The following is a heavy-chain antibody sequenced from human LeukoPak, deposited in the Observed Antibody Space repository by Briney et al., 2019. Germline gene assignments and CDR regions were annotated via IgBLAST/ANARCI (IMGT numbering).Heavy chain of an antibody. D-gene: IGHD3-16*01. CDR1: GFTFDDYG. CDR2: INWNGGST. CDR3: ARYVRKLYGVGGDYYFYMDV. J-gene: IGHJ6*03. Sequence: GGSLRLSCAASGFTFDDYGMSWVRQAPGKGLEWVSGINWNGGSTGYEDSVKGRFTISRDNAKNSLYLQTNSLRAEDTALYYCARYVRKLYGVGGDYYFYMDVWGKGTTVTVSS. V-gene: IGHV3-20*04.